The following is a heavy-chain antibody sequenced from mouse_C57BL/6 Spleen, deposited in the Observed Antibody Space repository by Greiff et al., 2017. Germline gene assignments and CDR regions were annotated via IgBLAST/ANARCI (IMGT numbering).Heavy chain of an antibody. Sequence: VQLQQPGTELVKPGASVKLSCKASGYTFTSYWLHWVKQRPGQGLEWIGNINPSNGGTNYNEKFKSKATLTVDKSSSTAYMQLSSLTSEDSAVYYCARSGGYDYDVPFDYWGQGTTLTVSS. D-gene: IGHD2-4*01. CDR3: ARSGGYDYDVPFDY. J-gene: IGHJ2*01. CDR1: GYTFTSYW. V-gene: IGHV1-53*01. CDR2: INPSNGGT.